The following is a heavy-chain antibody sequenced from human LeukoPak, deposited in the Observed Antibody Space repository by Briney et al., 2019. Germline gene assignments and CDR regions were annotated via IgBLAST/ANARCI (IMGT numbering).Heavy chain of an antibody. CDR2: ISGSGGRT. D-gene: IGHD4-23*01. CDR1: GFTFSSYG. V-gene: IGHV3-23*01. Sequence: GGSLRLSCAASGFTFSSYGMHWVRQAPGKGLEWVSSISGSGGRTYYADSVKGRFTISRDNSKNTLYLQMNSLRAEDTAVYYCAVGPGGLFDYWGQGTLVTVSS. CDR3: AVGPGGLFDY. J-gene: IGHJ4*02.